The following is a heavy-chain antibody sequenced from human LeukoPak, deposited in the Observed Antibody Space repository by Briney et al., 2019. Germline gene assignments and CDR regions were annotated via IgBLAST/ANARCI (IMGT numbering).Heavy chain of an antibody. V-gene: IGHV3-23*01. J-gene: IGHJ4*02. CDR1: GFTFSSYA. Sequence: GGSLRLSCAASGFTFSSYAMSWVRQAPGKGLEWVSDISDSGGSTYYADSVKGRFTISRDNSKNTLYLQMNSLRAEDTAVYYCARRGKNWLPFDYWGQGTLVTVSS. CDR2: ISDSGGST. CDR3: ARRGKNWLPFDY. D-gene: IGHD3-9*01.